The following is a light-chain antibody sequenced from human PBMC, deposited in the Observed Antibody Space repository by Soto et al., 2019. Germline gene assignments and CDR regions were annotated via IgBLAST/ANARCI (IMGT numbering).Light chain of an antibody. CDR3: QHRSNWPST. J-gene: IGKJ4*01. Sequence: EIVLTQSPATLSLSPGERAALSCRASQSVSSYLAWYQQKPGQAPRLLLYDASKRAPGIPARFTGSGSGTDFTLTISSLEPEDFAVYFCQHRSNWPSTFGGGTKVEI. CDR2: DAS. CDR1: QSVSSY. V-gene: IGKV3-11*01.